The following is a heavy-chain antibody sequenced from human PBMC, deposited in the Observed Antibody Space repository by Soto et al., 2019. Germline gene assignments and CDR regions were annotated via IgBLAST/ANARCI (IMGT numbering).Heavy chain of an antibody. V-gene: IGHV3-7*03. CDR3: ARASSGWYTDYYYYGLDV. Sequence: GGSLRLSCAASGFTFSTYWMTWVRQAPGKGLEWVANIKQEGSEEYYVDSVKGRFTISRDNAKNSLYLQMNSLRVEDTAVYYCARASSGWYTDYYYYGLDVWGQGTTVTVSS. J-gene: IGHJ6*02. D-gene: IGHD6-19*01. CDR2: IKQEGSEE. CDR1: GFTFSTYW.